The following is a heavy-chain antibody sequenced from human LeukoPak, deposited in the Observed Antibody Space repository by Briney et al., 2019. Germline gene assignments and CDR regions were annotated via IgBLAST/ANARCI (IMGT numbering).Heavy chain of an antibody. CDR3: ARERSSGWSDY. Sequence: GGSLRLSCAASGFTFSSYWMDWVRRAPGKGLVWVSRIKTDGSSTSYADSVKGRFTISRDNAKNTLYMQMNSLRAEDTAVYYCARERSSGWSDYWGQGTLVTVSS. V-gene: IGHV3-74*01. CDR2: IKTDGSST. D-gene: IGHD6-19*01. J-gene: IGHJ4*02. CDR1: GFTFSSYW.